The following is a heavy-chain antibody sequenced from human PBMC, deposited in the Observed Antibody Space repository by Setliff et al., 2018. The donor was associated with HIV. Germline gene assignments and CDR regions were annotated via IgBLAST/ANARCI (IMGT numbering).Heavy chain of an antibody. J-gene: IGHJ4*02. V-gene: IGHV3-21*04. Sequence: KTGGSLRLSCAASGFTFSSYTMNWVRQAPGKGLEWVSSISSSSYYIYYADSVKGRFTISRDNSKNTLYLQMNSLRADDTAIYYCAKGFRPVDTALVSGPTYWGQGIRVTVSS. D-gene: IGHD5-18*01. CDR3: AKGFRPVDTALVSGPTY. CDR1: GFTFSSYT. CDR2: ISSSSYYI.